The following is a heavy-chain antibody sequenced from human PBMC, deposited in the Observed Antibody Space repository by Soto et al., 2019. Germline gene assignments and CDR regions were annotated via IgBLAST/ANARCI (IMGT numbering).Heavy chain of an antibody. D-gene: IGHD4-17*01. CDR1: GGTFISYT. CDR3: VRDALRGGDYASV. J-gene: IGHJ4*02. CDR2: IIPVIDRP. V-gene: IGHV1-69*08. Sequence: QVQLVQSGAELTKPASSVKVSCKASGGTFISYTFSWVRQAPGQGLEWMGRIIPVIDRPNYAQRFEGRLTLTADKSTSTVYMELSRLRPEDTAVYYCVRDALRGGDYASVWGQGTLVTVSS.